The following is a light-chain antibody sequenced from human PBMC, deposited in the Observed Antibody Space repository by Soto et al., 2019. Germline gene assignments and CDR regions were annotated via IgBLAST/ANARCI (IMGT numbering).Light chain of an antibody. CDR3: QQYNTYPLT. J-gene: IGKJ1*01. CDR2: VAS. V-gene: IGKV1-16*01. Sequence: DIQMTQSPSSLSASVGDRVTITCRASQAISNYLAWFQQQPGKAPRSLIYVASTLQSGVPSRFSGSGSGKYFTLTISSLQHEDFAAYFCQQYNTYPLTFGQGTKVDIK. CDR1: QAISNY.